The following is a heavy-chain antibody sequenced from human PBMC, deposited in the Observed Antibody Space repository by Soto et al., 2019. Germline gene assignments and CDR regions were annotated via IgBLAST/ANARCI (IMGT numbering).Heavy chain of an antibody. J-gene: IGHJ5*02. Sequence: QRQLQESGPGLVKPSETLSLTCTVSGGSISSSTYYWGWIRQPPGKGLEWIGNIYYSGSTYYNPSLNSRVTISVATSENQFSLKLSSVTAEDTAVYYCTNSNWFDPWGQGTLVTVSS. CDR3: TNSNWFDP. D-gene: IGHD3-10*01. CDR1: GGSISSSTYY. CDR2: IYYSGST. V-gene: IGHV4-39*01.